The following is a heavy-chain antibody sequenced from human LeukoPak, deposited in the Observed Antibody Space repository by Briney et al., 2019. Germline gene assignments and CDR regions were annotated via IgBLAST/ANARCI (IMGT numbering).Heavy chain of an antibody. J-gene: IGHJ3*02. CDR2: IYYSGST. D-gene: IGHD2-8*01. CDR3: ARQGDIVLMVYAIRAFYAFDI. CDR1: GGSISSYY. V-gene: IGHV4-59*05. Sequence: SETLSLTCTVSGGSISSYYWSWIRQPPGKGLEWIGSIYYSGSTYYNPSLKSRVTISVDTSKNQFSLKLSSVTAADTAVYYCARQGDIVLMVYAIRAFYAFDIWGQGTMVTVSS.